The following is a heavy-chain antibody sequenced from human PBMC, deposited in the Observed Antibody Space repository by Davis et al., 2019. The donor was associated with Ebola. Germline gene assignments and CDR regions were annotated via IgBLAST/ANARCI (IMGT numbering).Heavy chain of an antibody. CDR1: GDSISSGSYY. J-gene: IGHJ3*02. CDR2: IYTRGSS. V-gene: IGHV4-61*09. D-gene: IGHD1-14*01. Sequence: SETLSLTCTVSGDSISSGSYYWSWIRQPAGKGLEWIGHIYTRGSSNYNPSLKSRVTISIDTSKNQFSLRLTSVTAADTAVYYCARDSSPRNLDIWGQGTLVTVSA. CDR3: ARDSSPRNLDI.